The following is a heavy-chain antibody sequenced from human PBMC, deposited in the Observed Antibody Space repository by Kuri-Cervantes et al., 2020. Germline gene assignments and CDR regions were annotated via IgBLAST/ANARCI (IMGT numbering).Heavy chain of an antibody. CDR3: ARGSRYYGSGILGGMDV. J-gene: IGHJ6*02. CDR1: GFTFSSYA. V-gene: IGHV4-34*01. CDR2: INHSGST. D-gene: IGHD3-10*01. Sequence: SETLSLTCAASGFTFSSYAMHWIRQPPGKGLEWIGEINHSGSTNYNPSLKSRVTISVDTSKNQFSLKLSSVTAADTAVYYCARGSRYYGSGILGGMDVWGQGTTVTVSS.